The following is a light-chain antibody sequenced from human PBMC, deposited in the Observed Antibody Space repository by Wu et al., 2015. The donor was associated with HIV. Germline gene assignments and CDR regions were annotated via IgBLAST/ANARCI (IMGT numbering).Light chain of an antibody. CDR2: GSS. V-gene: IGKV3D-20*02. CDR3: QQSNNWPLT. J-gene: IGKJ5*01. Sequence: ETVLTQSPGTLSLSPGESATLSCRASQSVTNSYLAWYQQKPGQAPRLLIYGSSTRATDIPDRFSGRGSGTDFTLTINSLEAEDFAVYYCQQSNNWPLTFGQGTRLEIK. CDR1: QSVTNSY.